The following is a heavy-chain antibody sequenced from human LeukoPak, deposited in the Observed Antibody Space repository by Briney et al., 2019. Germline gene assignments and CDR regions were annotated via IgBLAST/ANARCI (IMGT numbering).Heavy chain of an antibody. V-gene: IGHV3-48*01. CDR3: VRDRTAYYGMMDV. Sequence: GGSLRLSCAASEFTFSSYGMKWVRQAPGKGLEWISYISSSSSSIYYADSVKGRFTISRDNAKNSLYLQMNSLRAEDTAVYYCVRDRTAYYGMMDVWGKGTTVTVSS. J-gene: IGHJ6*04. CDR2: ISSSSSSI. D-gene: IGHD3/OR15-3a*01. CDR1: EFTFSSYG.